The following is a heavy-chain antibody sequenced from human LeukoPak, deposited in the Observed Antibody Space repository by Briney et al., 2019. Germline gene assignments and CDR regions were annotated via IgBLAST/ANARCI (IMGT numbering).Heavy chain of an antibody. V-gene: IGHV4-34*01. CDR3: ARAEVRYFDWLLFPNAFDI. J-gene: IGHJ3*02. CDR2: INHSGST. D-gene: IGHD3-9*01. CDR1: GGSFSGYY. Sequence: SETLSLTCAVYGGSFSGYYWSWIRQPPGKGLEWIGEINHSGSTNYNPSLKSRVTISVDTSKNQFSLKLSSVTAADTAVYYCARAEVRYFDWLLFPNAFDIWGQGTMVTVSS.